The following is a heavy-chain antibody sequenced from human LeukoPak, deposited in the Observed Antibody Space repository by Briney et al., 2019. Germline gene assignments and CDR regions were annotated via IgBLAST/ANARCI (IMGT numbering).Heavy chain of an antibody. D-gene: IGHD2-2*01. CDR2: INHSGST. J-gene: IGHJ4*02. Sequence: PSETLSLTCAVYGGSFSGYYWSWTRQPPGKGLEWIGEINHSGSTNYNPSLKSRVTISVDTSKNQFSLKLSSVTAADTAVYYCARDWEYCSSTSRYYYFDYWGQGTLVTVSS. CDR1: GGSFSGYY. CDR3: ARDWEYCSSTSRYYYFDY. V-gene: IGHV4-34*01.